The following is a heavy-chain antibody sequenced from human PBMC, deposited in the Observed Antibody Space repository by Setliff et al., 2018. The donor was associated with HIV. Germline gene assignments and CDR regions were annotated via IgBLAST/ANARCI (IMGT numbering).Heavy chain of an antibody. D-gene: IGHD6-13*01. CDR3: ARWKQLALGSYYYMDV. V-gene: IGHV4-4*02. CDR2: IYQSGST. Sequence: PSETLSLTCTTSGGSFSSYNWWSWVRQPPGKGLEWIGQIYQSGSTNYKSSLKSRVTILIDKSKNQFSLKLSSVTAADTAVYFCARWKQLALGSYYYMDVWGKGTTVTVSS. J-gene: IGHJ6*03. CDR1: GGSFSSYNW.